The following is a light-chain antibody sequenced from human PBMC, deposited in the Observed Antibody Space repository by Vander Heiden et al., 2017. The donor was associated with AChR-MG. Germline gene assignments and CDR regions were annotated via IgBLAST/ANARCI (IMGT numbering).Light chain of an antibody. Sequence: QSALTQPASVSGSPGQSLTIHSTGTSSDVGGSNFSHWSQQRPCKAPKLVIYDVNKRPSGVSNRFSGSKSGNTASLTISGLQAEDEAHYYCSSYSSSTTLYVFGTGTRVPVL. CDR2: DVN. CDR1: SSDVGGSNF. V-gene: IGLV2-14*03. J-gene: IGLJ1*01. CDR3: SSYSSSTTLYV.